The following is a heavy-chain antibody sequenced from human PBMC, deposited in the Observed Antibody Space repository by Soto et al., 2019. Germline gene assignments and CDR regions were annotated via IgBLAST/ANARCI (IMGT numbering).Heavy chain of an antibody. CDR1: GYTFTTYD. D-gene: IGHD2-8*01. CDR2: ISTYNGNT. CDR3: ARDPYHVLMVNAPNLYGMDV. V-gene: IGHV1-18*01. Sequence: QVQLVQSGAEVKKPGASVKVSCKASGYTFTTYDISWVRQAPGQRLEWMGRISTYNGNTNYPQRLXXRLTMTTDTTXXTXYXXLRHLRSDDTAVYYCARDPYHVLMVNAPNLYGMDVWGQGTTVTVSS. J-gene: IGHJ6*02.